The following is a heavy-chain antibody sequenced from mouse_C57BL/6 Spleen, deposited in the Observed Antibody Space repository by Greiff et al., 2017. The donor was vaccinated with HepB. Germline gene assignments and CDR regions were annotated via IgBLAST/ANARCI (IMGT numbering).Heavy chain of an antibody. CDR3: AYYGSSYREFDY. V-gene: IGHV1-61*01. CDR1: GYTFTSYW. J-gene: IGHJ2*01. CDR2: IYPSDSET. D-gene: IGHD1-1*01. Sequence: QVQLQQSGAELVRPGSSVKLSCKASGYTFTSYWMDWVKQRPGQGLEWIGNIYPSDSETHYNQKFKDKATLTVDKSSSTTYMQLSSLTSEDSAVYSCAYYGSSYREFDYWGQGTTLTVSS.